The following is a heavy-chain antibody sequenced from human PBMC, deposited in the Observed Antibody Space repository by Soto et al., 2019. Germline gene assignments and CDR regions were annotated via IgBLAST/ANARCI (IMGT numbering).Heavy chain of an antibody. Sequence: GGSLRLSCAASGFTFSSYTIHWVRRAPGKGLEWVALILSDGGNKYYADSVKGGFTISRDNSKNTLYLQMNSLRPEDTAVYYCARDNGYSHGHGMDVWGQGTTVTVSS. CDR3: ARDNGYSHGHGMDV. J-gene: IGHJ6*02. V-gene: IGHV3-30-3*01. CDR2: ILSDGGNK. D-gene: IGHD5-18*01. CDR1: GFTFSSYT.